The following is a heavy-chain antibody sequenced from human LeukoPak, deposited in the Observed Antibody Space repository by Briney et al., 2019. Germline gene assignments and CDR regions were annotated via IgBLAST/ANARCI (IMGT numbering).Heavy chain of an antibody. CDR3: ARVAVAGHWVYYFDY. V-gene: IGHV4-61*02. J-gene: IGHJ4*02. CDR1: GGSISSGSYY. CDR2: IYTSGST. Sequence: PSETLSLTCTVSGGSISSGSYYWSWIRQPAGKGLEWIGRIYTSGSTYYNPSLKSRVTISVDTSKNQFSLKLSSVTAADTAVYYCARVAVAGHWVYYFDYWGQGTLVTVSS. D-gene: IGHD6-19*01.